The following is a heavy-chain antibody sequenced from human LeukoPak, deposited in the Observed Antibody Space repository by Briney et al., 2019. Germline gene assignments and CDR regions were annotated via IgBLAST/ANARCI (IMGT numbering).Heavy chain of an antibody. Sequence: SVKVSCKASGGTFSSYAISWVRQAPGQGLEWMGGIIPIFGTANYAQKFQGRVTITADESTSTAYMELSSLRSEDTAVYYCAKDRAVVPAATYDYWGQGTLVTVSS. J-gene: IGHJ4*02. CDR1: GGTFSSYA. CDR3: AKDRAVVPAATYDY. CDR2: IIPIFGTA. V-gene: IGHV1-69*13. D-gene: IGHD2-2*01.